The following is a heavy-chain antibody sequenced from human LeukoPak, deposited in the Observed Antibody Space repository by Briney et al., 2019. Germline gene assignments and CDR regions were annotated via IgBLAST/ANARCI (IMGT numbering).Heavy chain of an antibody. CDR3: ARATTVTTEVDY. CDR2: ISAYNGNT. V-gene: IGHV1-18*01. J-gene: IGHJ4*02. Sequence: ASVKVSCKASGNTFTSYGISWVRQAPGQGLEWMGWISAYNGNTNYAQKLQGRVTMTTDTSTSTAYMELRSLRSDDTAVYYCARATTVTTEVDYWGQGTLVTVSS. CDR1: GNTFTSYG. D-gene: IGHD4-17*01.